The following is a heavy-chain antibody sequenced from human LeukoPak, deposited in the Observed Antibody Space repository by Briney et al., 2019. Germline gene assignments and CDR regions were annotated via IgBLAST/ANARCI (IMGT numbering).Heavy chain of an antibody. CDR3: ARDHNYAFDY. J-gene: IGHJ4*02. CDR2: ITTSSSTI. Sequence: GGSLRLSCAASGFTFSTYSMSWVRQSPGKGLEWVSYITTSSSTISYADSVKGRFTISRDSAKNSLYLQMNSLRDEDTAVYYCARDHNYAFDYWGQGTLVTVSS. V-gene: IGHV3-48*02. CDR1: GFTFSTYS. D-gene: IGHD5-24*01.